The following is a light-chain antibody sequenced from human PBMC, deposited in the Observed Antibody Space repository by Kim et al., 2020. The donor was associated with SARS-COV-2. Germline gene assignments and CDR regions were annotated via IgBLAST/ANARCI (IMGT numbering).Light chain of an antibody. CDR3: NSRDSSGYHVV. J-gene: IGLJ2*01. Sequence: AFGQTVRITCQVDSLRSYYTGWYQQKPGQAPVLVIYGKNNRPSGIPDRFSGSIAGNTASLTISGAQAEDDADYYCNSRDSSGYHVVFGGGTQLTVL. CDR1: SLRSYY. V-gene: IGLV3-19*01. CDR2: GKN.